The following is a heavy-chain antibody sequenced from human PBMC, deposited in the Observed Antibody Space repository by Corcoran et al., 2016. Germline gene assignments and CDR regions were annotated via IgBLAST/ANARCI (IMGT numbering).Heavy chain of an antibody. Sequence: QVQLQESGPGLVKPSETLSLTCSVSGGSISSYYWSWIRQPPGKGLEWIGYIHYSGSTNHNPSLGGRVTISVDTAKNQFSLKLRSVTAADTAVYYCARHPMAFGGVVVVDYWGQGTLVIVSS. D-gene: IGHD3-16*02. CDR2: IHYSGST. V-gene: IGHV4-59*01. CDR3: ARHPMAFGGVVVVDY. J-gene: IGHJ4*02. CDR1: GGSISSYY.